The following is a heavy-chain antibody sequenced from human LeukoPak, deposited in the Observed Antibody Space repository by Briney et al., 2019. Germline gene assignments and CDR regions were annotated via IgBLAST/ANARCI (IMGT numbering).Heavy chain of an antibody. J-gene: IGHJ4*02. V-gene: IGHV3-23*01. Sequence: GGSLRLSCAASGFTFSSYAMSWVRQAPGKGLEWVSAISGSGGSTYYADSVKGRFTISRDNSKNTLYLQMNSLRAEDTAVYHCAKHPTVAAPRGYYFDYWGQGTLVTVSS. CDR3: AKHPTVAAPRGYYFDY. CDR2: ISGSGGST. D-gene: IGHD6-19*01. CDR1: GFTFSSYA.